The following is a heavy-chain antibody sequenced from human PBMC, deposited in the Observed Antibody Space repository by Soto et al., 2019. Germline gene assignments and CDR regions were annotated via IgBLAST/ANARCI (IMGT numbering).Heavy chain of an antibody. D-gene: IGHD5-12*01. CDR3: ARFGYTTEAH. V-gene: IGHV3-11*04. CDR2: ITSSSSTI. Sequence: GGSLRLSCAASGFTFTDYAMSWVRQAPGKGLEWIAYITSSSSTIYYADSVKGRFTISRNDAKNSLYLQLDSLRAEDTAVYYCARFGYTTEAHWGQGTLVTVSS. J-gene: IGHJ4*02. CDR1: GFTFTDYA.